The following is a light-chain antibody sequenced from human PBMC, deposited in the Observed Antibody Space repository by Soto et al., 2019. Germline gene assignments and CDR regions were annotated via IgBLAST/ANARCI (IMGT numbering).Light chain of an antibody. V-gene: IGLV1-51*01. CDR1: SSNIGSSF. CDR2: DND. CDR3: AAWDTRLSAVL. Sequence: QSVLTQPPLVSAAPGQKVTILCAGDSSNIGSSFVSWYQQVPGTAPKLLIYDNDKRHSEIPDRFSASKSGASASLDITGLQTGDEADYHCAAWDTRLSAVLFGGGTKLTV. J-gene: IGLJ2*01.